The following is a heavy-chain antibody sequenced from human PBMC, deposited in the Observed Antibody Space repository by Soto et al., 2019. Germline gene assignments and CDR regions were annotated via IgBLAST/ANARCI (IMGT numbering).Heavy chain of an antibody. CDR1: GFTFSSYA. J-gene: IGHJ4*02. Sequence: EVQLVESGGGLVQPGGSLRLSCAASGFTFSSYAMHWVRQAPGKGLEYVSAISSNGGSTYYANSVKGRFTISRDNSKNTLYLQMGSLRAEDMAVYYCARRDGYNFDYWGQGTLFTVAA. D-gene: IGHD5-12*01. CDR2: ISSNGGST. CDR3: ARRDGYNFDY. V-gene: IGHV3-64*01.